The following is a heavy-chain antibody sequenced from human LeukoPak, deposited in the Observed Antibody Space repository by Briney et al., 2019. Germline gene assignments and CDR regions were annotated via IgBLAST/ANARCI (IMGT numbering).Heavy chain of an antibody. J-gene: IGHJ5*02. V-gene: IGHV4-59*01. CDR3: ARVEALWFGDGGWFDP. CDR1: GGSISSYY. D-gene: IGHD3-10*01. Sequence: SETLSLTCTVSGGSISSYYWSWIRQPPGKGLEWIGYIYYSGSTNYNPSLKSRVTISVDTSKNQFSLKLSPVTAADTAVYYCARVEALWFGDGGWFDPWGQGTLVTVSS. CDR2: IYYSGST.